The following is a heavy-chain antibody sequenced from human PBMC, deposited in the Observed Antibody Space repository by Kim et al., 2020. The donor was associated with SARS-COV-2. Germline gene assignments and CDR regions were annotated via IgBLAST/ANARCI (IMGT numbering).Heavy chain of an antibody. CDR1: GGSISSSSYY. CDR3: ARHDLYKFDP. V-gene: IGHV4-39*01. D-gene: IGHD1-1*01. Sequence: SETLSLTCTVSGGSISSSSYYWGWIRQPPGKGLEWIGSIYYSGSTYYNPSLKSRVTISVDTSKNQFSLKLSSVTAADTAVYYCARHDLYKFDPWGQGTLVTVSS. CDR2: IYYSGST. J-gene: IGHJ5*02.